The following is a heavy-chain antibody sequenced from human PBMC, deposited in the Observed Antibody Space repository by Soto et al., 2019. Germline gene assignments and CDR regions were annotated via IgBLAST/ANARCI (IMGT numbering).Heavy chain of an antibody. CDR3: AKSVLRFLEWLPHPYYYGMDV. CDR1: GFTFSSYA. CDR2: ISGSGGST. J-gene: IGHJ6*02. V-gene: IGHV3-23*01. D-gene: IGHD3-3*01. Sequence: GESLKISCAASGFTFSSYAMSWVRQAPGKGLEWVSAISGSGGSTYYADSVKGRFTISRDNSKNTLYLQMNSLRAEDTAVYYCAKSVLRFLEWLPHPYYYGMDVWGQGTTVTVSS.